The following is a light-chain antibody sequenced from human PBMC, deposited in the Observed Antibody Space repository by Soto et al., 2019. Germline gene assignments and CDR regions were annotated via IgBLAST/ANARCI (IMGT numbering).Light chain of an antibody. Sequence: EIVLTQSPGTLSLSPGERATLSCRASQSVSSSYLAWYQQKPGQAPRLLIYGASSRATGIPDRFSGSGSGTDFTLNISRREPEDFAVYYCQHYGSLVLTFGGGTKVEIK. J-gene: IGKJ4*01. V-gene: IGKV3-20*01. CDR2: GAS. CDR3: QHYGSLVLT. CDR1: QSVSSSY.